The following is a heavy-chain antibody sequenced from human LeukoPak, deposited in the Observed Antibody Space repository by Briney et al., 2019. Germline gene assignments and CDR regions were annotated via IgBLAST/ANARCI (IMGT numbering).Heavy chain of an antibody. CDR3: AGGQMFTSGGFDN. Sequence: GGSLRLSCAASGFSVSSKYMSWVRQAPGKGLEWVSVIYTGGNEYYADSVKGRFTISRDNSKKMVYLQMNSLRAEDTALYYRAGGQMFTSGGFDNWGQGALVTASS. V-gene: IGHV3-53*01. J-gene: IGHJ4*02. D-gene: IGHD6-19*01. CDR1: GFSVSSKY. CDR2: IYTGGNE.